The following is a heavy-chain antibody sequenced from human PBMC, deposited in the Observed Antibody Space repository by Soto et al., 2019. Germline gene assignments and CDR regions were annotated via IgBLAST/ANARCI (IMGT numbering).Heavy chain of an antibody. CDR3: ARGPNCSGGSCYSTWFDP. CDR2: INHSGST. J-gene: IGHJ5*02. V-gene: IGHV4-34*01. CDR1: GGSFSGYY. D-gene: IGHD2-15*01. Sequence: QVQLQQWGAGLLKPSETLSLTCAVYGGSFSGYYWSWIRQPPGKGLEWIGEINHSGSTNSNPSLKKRVTGSVDTSTNQFSLKLISGPTADTAVYYCARGPNCSGGSCYSTWFDPWGQGTLVTVSS.